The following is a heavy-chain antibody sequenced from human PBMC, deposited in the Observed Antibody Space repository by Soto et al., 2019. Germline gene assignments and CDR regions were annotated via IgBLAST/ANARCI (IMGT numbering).Heavy chain of an antibody. CDR3: ARDRRSGSYYYYGMDV. J-gene: IGHJ6*02. Sequence: SVKVSCKASGGTFSSYAISWVRQAPGQGLEWMGGIIPIFGTANYAQKFQGRVTITADESTSTAYMELSSLRSEDTAVYYCARDRRSGSYYYYGMDVWGQGTTVTVSS. D-gene: IGHD6-25*01. CDR2: IIPIFGTA. CDR1: GGTFSSYA. V-gene: IGHV1-69*13.